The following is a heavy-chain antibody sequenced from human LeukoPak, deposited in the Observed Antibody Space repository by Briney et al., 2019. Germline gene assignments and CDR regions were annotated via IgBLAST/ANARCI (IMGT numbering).Heavy chain of an antibody. D-gene: IGHD3-16*02. J-gene: IGHJ4*02. CDR3: ASQTITFGGVVVD. CDR2: IYYSGST. V-gene: IGHV4-59*01. Sequence: SETLSLTCTVSGGSISSYYWSWIRQPPGKGLERIGYIYYSGSTNYNPSLKSRVTISVDTSKNQFSLKLSSVTAADTAVYYCASQTITFGGVVVDWGQGTLVTVSS. CDR1: GGSISSYY.